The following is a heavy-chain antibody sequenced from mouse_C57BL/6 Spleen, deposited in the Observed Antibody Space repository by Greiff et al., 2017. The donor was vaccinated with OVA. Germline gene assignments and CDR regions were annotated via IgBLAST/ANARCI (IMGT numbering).Heavy chain of an antibody. V-gene: IGHV14-1*01. J-gene: IGHJ4*01. D-gene: IGHD3-3*01. CDR1: GFNIKDYY. CDR3: VRALGTEAMDY. Sequence: VQLQQSGAELVRPGASVKLSCTASGFNIKDYYMHWVKQRPEQGLEWIGRIDPEDGDTEYAPKFQGKATMTADTSSNTASLQLSSLTSEDTAVYYCVRALGTEAMDYGGKEPSDTV. CDR2: IDPEDGDT.